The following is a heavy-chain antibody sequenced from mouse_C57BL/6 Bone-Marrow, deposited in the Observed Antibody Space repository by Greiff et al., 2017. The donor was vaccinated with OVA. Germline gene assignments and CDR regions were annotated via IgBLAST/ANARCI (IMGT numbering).Heavy chain of an antibody. CDR3: ARRGDGSLYYFDY. Sequence: QVQLQQSGAELVKPGASVKLSCKASGYTFTSYWMHWVKQRPGQGLEWLGMIHPNSGSTNYNEKFKSKATLTVDKSSSTAYMQLSSLTSEDSAVYYCARRGDGSLYYFDYWGQGTTLTVSS. D-gene: IGHD1-1*01. J-gene: IGHJ2*01. CDR1: GYTFTSYW. CDR2: IHPNSGST. V-gene: IGHV1-64*01.